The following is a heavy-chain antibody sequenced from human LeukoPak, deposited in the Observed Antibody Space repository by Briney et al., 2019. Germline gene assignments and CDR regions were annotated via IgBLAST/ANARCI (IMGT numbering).Heavy chain of an antibody. CDR2: IKQDGSEE. D-gene: IGHD6-19*01. J-gene: IGHJ4*02. Sequence: PGGSLRLSCAASGFTFGSYWMSWVRQAPGKGLEWVANIKQDGSEEYYVDSVKGRFTISRDNAKNSLYLQMNSLRAEDTAVYYCARPYSNGWSDFDYWGQGTLVTVSS. CDR1: GFTFGSYW. V-gene: IGHV3-7*04. CDR3: ARPYSNGWSDFDY.